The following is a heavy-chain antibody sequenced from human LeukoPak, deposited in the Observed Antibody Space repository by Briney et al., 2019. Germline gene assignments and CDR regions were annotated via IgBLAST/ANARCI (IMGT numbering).Heavy chain of an antibody. CDR3: ARHVYYHGSGSVY. CDR1: GGSISGYY. D-gene: IGHD3-10*01. CDR2: IYYIGST. V-gene: IGHV4-59*08. Sequence: SETLSLTCTVPGGSISGYYWRRSRQPPGKGLEWIGYIYYIGSTNYNPPLKSRVTISVDRSKNQFSLKLSSVTAADTAVYYCARHVYYHGSGSVYWGQGTLVTVSS. J-gene: IGHJ4*02.